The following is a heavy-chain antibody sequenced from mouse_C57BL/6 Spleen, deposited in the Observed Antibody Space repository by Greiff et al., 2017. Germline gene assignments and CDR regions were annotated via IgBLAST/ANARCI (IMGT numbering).Heavy chain of an antibody. CDR3: AREEGNYVYYAMDY. CDR2: INSDGSST. V-gene: IGHV5-16*01. Sequence: DVLLVESEGGLVQPGSSMKLSCTASGFTFTDYYMDWVRQVPGKGLEWVANINSDGSSTYYLDSLQSRFIISRDNAKNILYLQMSSLNAEDTATDYCAREEGNYVYYAMDYWGQGTSVTVSS. J-gene: IGHJ4*01. CDR1: GFTFTDYY. D-gene: IGHD2-1*01.